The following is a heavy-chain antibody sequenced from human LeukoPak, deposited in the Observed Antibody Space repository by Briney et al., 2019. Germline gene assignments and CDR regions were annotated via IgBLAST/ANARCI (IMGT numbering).Heavy chain of an antibody. V-gene: IGHV3-23*01. Sequence: GGSLRLSCAASGFTFSSYAMSWVRQAPGKRLEWVSAISGGGGTTYYADSVKGRFTISRDISKNTLYLQMNSLRAEDTAVYYCARDMGRGVQKGGDYWGQGTLVTVSS. J-gene: IGHJ4*02. CDR3: ARDMGRGVQKGGDY. CDR1: GFTFSSYA. D-gene: IGHD3-10*01. CDR2: ISGGGGTT.